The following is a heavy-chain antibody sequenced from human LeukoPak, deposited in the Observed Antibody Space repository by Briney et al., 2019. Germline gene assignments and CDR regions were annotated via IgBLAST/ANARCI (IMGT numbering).Heavy chain of an antibody. CDR3: ARTRGYSGYDIDY. Sequence: ASVKVSCKASGYTFTGYYMHWVRQAPGQGLEWMGWINPNSGGTNYAQKFQGWVTMTRDTSISTAYMELSRLRSDDTAVYYCARTRGYSGYDIDYWGQGTLVTV. J-gene: IGHJ4*02. D-gene: IGHD5-12*01. CDR2: INPNSGGT. V-gene: IGHV1-2*04. CDR1: GYTFTGYY.